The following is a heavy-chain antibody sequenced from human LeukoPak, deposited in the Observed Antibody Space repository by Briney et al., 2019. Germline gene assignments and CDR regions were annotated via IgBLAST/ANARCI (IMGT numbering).Heavy chain of an antibody. D-gene: IGHD6-13*01. V-gene: IGHV1-18*01. J-gene: IGHJ3*02. Sequence: SVKVSCKASGYTFTSYGISWVRQAPGQGLEWMGWISAYNGNTNYAQKLQGRVTMTTDTPTSTAYMELRSLRSDDTAVYYCARARRRGAAAEYAFDIWGQGTMVTVSS. CDR3: ARARRRGAAAEYAFDI. CDR1: GYTFTSYG. CDR2: ISAYNGNT.